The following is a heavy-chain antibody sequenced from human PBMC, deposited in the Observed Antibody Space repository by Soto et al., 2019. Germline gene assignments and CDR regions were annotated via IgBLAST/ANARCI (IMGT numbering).Heavy chain of an antibody. CDR2: ISAYNGNT. CDR1: GYRFTSSG. D-gene: IGHD2-21*01. Sequence: VHLVQSGGEVKKPGASVKVSCKASGYRFTSSGFSWVRQAPGQGLEWMGWISAYNGNTLYAQKFKGRVTITTDTSTSTAHMELGSLRSDDTAVYYCATDPYCGSAPGCSALDAWGQGTTVTVSS. V-gene: IGHV1-18*04. CDR3: ATDPYCGSAPGCSALDA. J-gene: IGHJ6*02.